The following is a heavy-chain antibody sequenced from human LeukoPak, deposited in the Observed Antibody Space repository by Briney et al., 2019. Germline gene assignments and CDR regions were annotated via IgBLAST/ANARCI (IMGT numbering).Heavy chain of an antibody. CDR3: AGGVSYWHWFDP. CDR2: ISSSGSTI. Sequence: GGSLRLSCAASGFTFSSYEMNWVRQAPGKGLEWVSYISSSGSTIYYADSVKGRFTISRDNAKNSLYLQMNSLRAEDTAVYYCAGGVSYWHWFDPWGQGTLVTVSS. D-gene: IGHD1-26*01. V-gene: IGHV3-48*03. J-gene: IGHJ5*02. CDR1: GFTFSSYE.